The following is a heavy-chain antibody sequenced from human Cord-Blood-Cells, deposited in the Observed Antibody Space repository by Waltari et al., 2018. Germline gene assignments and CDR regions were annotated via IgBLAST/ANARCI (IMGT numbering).Heavy chain of an antibody. Sequence: QVQLQQWGAGLLKPSETLSLTCAVYGGSFSGYYWSWIRQPPGKGLEWIGEINHSGRTNYNPSLKSRVTISVDTSKNQFSLKLSSVTAADTAVYYCARHRGCSGGSCYDAFDIWGQGTMVTVSS. J-gene: IGHJ3*02. CDR1: GGSFSGYY. CDR2: INHSGRT. D-gene: IGHD2-15*01. V-gene: IGHV4-34*01. CDR3: ARHRGCSGGSCYDAFDI.